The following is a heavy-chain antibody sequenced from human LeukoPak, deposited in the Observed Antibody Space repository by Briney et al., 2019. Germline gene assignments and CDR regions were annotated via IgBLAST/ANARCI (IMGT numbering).Heavy chain of an antibody. CDR2: VSYDGNLQ. V-gene: IGHV3-30*18. CDR1: GFIFSNYA. D-gene: IGHD4-17*01. J-gene: IGHJ4*02. CDR3: VKVYPTVTTSSVLGS. Sequence: GGSLRLSCAASGFIFSNYAIHWVRQAPGKGLEWVAAVSYDGNLQHYADAVKGRFTVSRDNSKNTVFLQINSLRTEDPAVYWCVKVYPTVTTSSVLGSWGQGTLVTVSS.